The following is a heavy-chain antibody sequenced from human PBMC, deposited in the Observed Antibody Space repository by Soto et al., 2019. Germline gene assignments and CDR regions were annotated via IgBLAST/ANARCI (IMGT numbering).Heavy chain of an antibody. CDR1: GFTFSSYA. J-gene: IGHJ3*02. CDR2: ISGSGGST. Sequence: GGSLRLSCAASGFTFSSYAMSWVRQAPGKGLEWVSAISGSGGSTYYADSVKGRFTISRDNSKNTLYLQMNSLRAEDTAVYYCAKTPRGDYDSRSGAFDIWGQGTMVTVSS. V-gene: IGHV3-23*01. D-gene: IGHD3-22*01. CDR3: AKTPRGDYDSRSGAFDI.